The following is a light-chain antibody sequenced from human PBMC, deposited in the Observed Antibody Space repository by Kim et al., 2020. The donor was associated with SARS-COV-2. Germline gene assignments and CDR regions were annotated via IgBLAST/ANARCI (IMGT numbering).Light chain of an antibody. CDR2: DAS. Sequence: ASVGDRVPITCRASKSISSWLAWYQQKPGKAPNLLIYDASSLESGVPSRFSGSGSGTEFTLTIRGLQPDDFATYYCQQYNTYPFTFGPGTKVDIK. CDR1: KSISSW. V-gene: IGKV1-5*01. J-gene: IGKJ3*01. CDR3: QQYNTYPFT.